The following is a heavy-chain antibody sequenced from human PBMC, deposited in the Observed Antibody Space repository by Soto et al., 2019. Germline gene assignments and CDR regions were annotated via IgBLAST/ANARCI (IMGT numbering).Heavy chain of an antibody. Sequence: GGSLRLSCAASGFTFSDYYMSWIRQAPGKGLEWVSYISSSGSTIYYADSVKGRFTISRDNAKNSLYLQMNSLRAEDTAVYYCARDWTVGYDILTGLIDYWGQGTLVTVPQ. J-gene: IGHJ4*02. V-gene: IGHV3-11*01. CDR1: GFTFSDYY. CDR3: ARDWTVGYDILTGLIDY. CDR2: ISSSGSTI. D-gene: IGHD3-9*01.